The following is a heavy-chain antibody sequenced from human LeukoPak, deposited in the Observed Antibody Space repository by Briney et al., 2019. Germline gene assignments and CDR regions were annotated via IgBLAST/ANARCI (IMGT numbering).Heavy chain of an antibody. CDR3: ARDSSGYYYTYFQH. D-gene: IGHD3-22*01. Sequence: SETLSLTCTVSGYSISSGYYWGWIRQPPGRGLEWIGSIYHSGSTYYNPSLKSRVTISVDTSKNQLSLKLSSVTVADTAVYYCARDSSGYYYTYFQHWGQGTLVTVSS. CDR2: IYHSGST. CDR1: GYSISSGYY. V-gene: IGHV4-38-2*02. J-gene: IGHJ1*01.